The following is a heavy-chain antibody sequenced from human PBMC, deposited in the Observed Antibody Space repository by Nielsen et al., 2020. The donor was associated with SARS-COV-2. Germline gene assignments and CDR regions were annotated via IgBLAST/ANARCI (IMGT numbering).Heavy chain of an antibody. CDR2: INSDGSRT. Sequence: GGSLRLSCAASGFTFRNYGMNWVRQAPGKGLAWVAHINSDGSRTTYADSVKGRFTISRDNSRDTLFLQMSSLRAEDTAIYYCTKVPGVFAGTYQTNDYWGQGTLVTVSS. CDR1: GFTFRNYG. D-gene: IGHD1-26*01. J-gene: IGHJ4*02. CDR3: TKVPGVFAGTYQTNDY. V-gene: IGHV3-74*03.